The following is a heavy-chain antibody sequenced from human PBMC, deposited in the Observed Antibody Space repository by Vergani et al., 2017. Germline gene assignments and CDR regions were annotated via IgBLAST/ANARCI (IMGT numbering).Heavy chain of an antibody. Sequence: QVQLVQSGAEVKKPGSSVKVSCKASGGTFSSYTISWVRQAPGQGLEWMGRIIPILGIANYAQKFQGRVTITADKSTSTAYMELSSLRSEDTAVYYCATAYTYYDILTGYYRADGMDVWGQGTTVTVSS. D-gene: IGHD3-9*01. J-gene: IGHJ6*02. CDR1: GGTFSSYT. V-gene: IGHV1-69*02. CDR3: ATAYTYYDILTGYYRADGMDV. CDR2: IIPILGIA.